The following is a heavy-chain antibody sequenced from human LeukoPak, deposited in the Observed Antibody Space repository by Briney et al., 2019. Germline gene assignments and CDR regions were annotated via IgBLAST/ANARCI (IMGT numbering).Heavy chain of an antibody. Sequence: GASVKVSCKASGYTFTSYDINWVRQATGQGLEWMGWMNPNSGNTGYAQKFQGRVTMTRNTSISTAYMELSSLRSEDTAVYYCATGKDFWSGYPPNAFDIWGQGTMVTVSS. D-gene: IGHD3-3*01. CDR3: ATGKDFWSGYPPNAFDI. J-gene: IGHJ3*02. CDR2: MNPNSGNT. CDR1: GYTFTSYD. V-gene: IGHV1-8*01.